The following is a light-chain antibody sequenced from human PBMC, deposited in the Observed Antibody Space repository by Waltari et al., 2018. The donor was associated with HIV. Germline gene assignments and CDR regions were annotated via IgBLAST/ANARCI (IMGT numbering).Light chain of an antibody. J-gene: IGLJ1*01. CDR2: RNN. CDR1: SSNIGSGS. CDR3: AVWDGSLSDYV. Sequence: QSVLTQPPSASGTPGQRVTISCSGSSSNIGSGSVCWYQQLTGMAPKPLIHRNNQRPSGVSVRFSGAKCGTSASLSISGLRSEDAAYYYCAVWDGSLSDYVFGSGTQVTVL. V-gene: IGLV1-47*01.